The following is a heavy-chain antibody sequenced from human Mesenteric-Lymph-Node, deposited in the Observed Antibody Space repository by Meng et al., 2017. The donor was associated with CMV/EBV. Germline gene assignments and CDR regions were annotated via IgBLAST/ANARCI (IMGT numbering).Heavy chain of an antibody. CDR2: IYDIGNT. J-gene: IGHJ4*02. CDR3: ARGGAEAPYYFDS. V-gene: IGHV4-4*02. D-gene: IGHD2-21*01. Sequence: HVQPQESGPGLVRPSGALSLTCSVSGDSATNKEWWTWVRQPPGKGLEWMGEIYDIGNTNYKSSLKSRVTISLDKSKNQFSLTLTSVTAADTAVYYCARGGAEAPYYFDSWGLGTLVTVSS. CDR1: GDSATNKEW.